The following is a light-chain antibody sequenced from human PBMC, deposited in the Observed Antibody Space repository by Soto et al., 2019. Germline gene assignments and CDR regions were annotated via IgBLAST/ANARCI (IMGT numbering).Light chain of an antibody. Sequence: EIMVAPSPATPSFVPGGKNTPSRRASQSVSSNLAWYQQKPGQAPRLLIYGASTRATGIPARFSGSGSGTEFTLTISSLQSEDFAVYYCQQYNNWPLTFGQGTKVDIK. CDR3: QQYNNWPLT. CDR2: GAS. J-gene: IGKJ1*01. V-gene: IGKV3-15*01. CDR1: QSVSSN.